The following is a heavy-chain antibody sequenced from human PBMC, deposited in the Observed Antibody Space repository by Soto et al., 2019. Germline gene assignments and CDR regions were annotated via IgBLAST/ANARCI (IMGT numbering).Heavy chain of an antibody. CDR3: AREFRTSGSRDAFDI. CDR1: GFTVSRNY. Sequence: EVQLVESGGGLVQPGGSLRLSCAASGFTVSRNYMSWVRQAPGKGLEWVSVTYSGGTTYYADSVKGRFIISRDNSKNTLDLQMNSLRAEDTAVYYCAREFRTSGSRDAFDIWGQGTMVTVSS. CDR2: TYSGGTT. V-gene: IGHV3-66*01. J-gene: IGHJ3*02. D-gene: IGHD1-26*01.